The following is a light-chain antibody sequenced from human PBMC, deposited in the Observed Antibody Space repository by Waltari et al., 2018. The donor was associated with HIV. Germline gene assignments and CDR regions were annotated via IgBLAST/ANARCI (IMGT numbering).Light chain of an antibody. CDR2: NTD. CDR3: NSRDSSGDHYV. V-gene: IGLV3-19*01. J-gene: IGLJ1*01. CDR1: SLRSYS. Sequence: SSELTQDPAVSVALGQPIRITCQGDSLRSYSASWNQQKPGQAPLLVIYNTDKRPSGISDRISGSNSVETASLTGTWAEAEDEAYYYFNSRDSSGDHYVFGTGTKVTVL.